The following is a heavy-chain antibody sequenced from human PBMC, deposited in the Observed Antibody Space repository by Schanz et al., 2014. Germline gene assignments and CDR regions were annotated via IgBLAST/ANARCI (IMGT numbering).Heavy chain of an antibody. D-gene: IGHD2-2*01. CDR1: GYNFDTYW. CDR2: IYPGDSDT. J-gene: IGHJ6*02. V-gene: IGHV5-51*01. CDR3: ARHGRPVNYYFRGMEV. Sequence: EMQLVQSGAEVKKPGESLKISCETSGYNFDTYWIAWLRQMPGKGLEWIGIIYPGDSDTKYSPSFRGRVTISVDKSSSRAFLQWSSLKASDTAKYYCARHGRPVNYYFRGMEVWGQGTTVTVSS.